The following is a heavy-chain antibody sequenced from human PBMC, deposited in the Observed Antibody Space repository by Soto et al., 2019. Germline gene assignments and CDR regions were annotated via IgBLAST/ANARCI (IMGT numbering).Heavy chain of an antibody. J-gene: IGHJ4*02. V-gene: IGHV3-30*18. D-gene: IGHD6-19*01. CDR1: GFTFSDYA. CDR2: VSHDGRNT. Sequence: VQLVESGGGVVQPGRSLRLSCAASGFTFSDYAMHWVRQAPGKGLEWVAVVSHDGRNTHYADSVKGRFTISRDSSKNQVFLEMTSLRAEDTGVYYCAKGGRQWLVTSDFNYWGQGALVTVSS. CDR3: AKGGRQWLVTSDFNY.